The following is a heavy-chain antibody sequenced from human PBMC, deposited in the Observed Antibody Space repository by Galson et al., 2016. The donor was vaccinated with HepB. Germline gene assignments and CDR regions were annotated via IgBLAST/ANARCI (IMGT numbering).Heavy chain of an antibody. CDR1: GFTVGDYA. D-gene: IGHD4-23*01. CDR3: PRDSWYGGKAGGNYFDY. J-gene: IGHJ4*02. Sequence: SLRLSCAASGFTVGDYALSWVRQAPGKGLEWVGFIRKKSFGGTTDYAASVKGRFTISRDDSTNVAYLQMDSLKTEDTGVYFCPRDSWYGGKAGGNYFDYWGEGILVTVSS. V-gene: IGHV3-49*04. CDR2: IRKKSFGGTT.